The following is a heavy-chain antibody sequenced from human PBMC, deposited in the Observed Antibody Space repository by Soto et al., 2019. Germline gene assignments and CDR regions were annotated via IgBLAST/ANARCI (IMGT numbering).Heavy chain of an antibody. D-gene: IGHD6-19*01. V-gene: IGHV3-30*18. Sequence: QVQLVESGGGVVQPGRSLRLSCAASGFTFSSYGMHWVRQAPGKGLEWVAVISYDGSNKYYADSVKGRFTISRDNSKNTLYLQMNSLSAEDTAVYYCAKGEWLVRYYYGMDVWGQGTTVTVSS. CDR2: ISYDGSNK. CDR3: AKGEWLVRYYYGMDV. J-gene: IGHJ6*02. CDR1: GFTFSSYG.